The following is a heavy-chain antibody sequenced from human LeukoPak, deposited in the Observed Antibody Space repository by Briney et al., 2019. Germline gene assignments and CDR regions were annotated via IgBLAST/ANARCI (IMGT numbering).Heavy chain of an antibody. Sequence: PGGSLRLSCAASGFTLSSYSMSWVRQAPGKGLEWVSGIRCSGDGNYYHDYVKGRITLSRDNSKNPLFLQMTSLRAEDTAVYFCAKSFEKYSSSSIDYYMDVWGKGTTVTVSS. D-gene: IGHD6-6*01. CDR2: IRCSGDGN. J-gene: IGHJ6*03. CDR3: AKSFEKYSSSSIDYYMDV. V-gene: IGHV3-23*01. CDR1: GFTLSSYS.